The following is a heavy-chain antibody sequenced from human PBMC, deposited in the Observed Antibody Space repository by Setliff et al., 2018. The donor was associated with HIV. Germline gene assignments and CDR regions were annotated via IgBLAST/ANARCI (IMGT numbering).Heavy chain of an antibody. CDR3: AKARRYDSPTTGD. CDR2: IYHSGST. D-gene: IGHD3-22*01. CDR1: GYSISSGYY. J-gene: IGHJ4*02. V-gene: IGHV4-38-2*01. Sequence: SETLSLTCDVSGYSISSGYYWGWIRQPPGKGLEWIGSIYHSGSTYYNPSLKSRVTISVDTSKNQSSLKLSSVTAADTAVYYCAKARRYDSPTTGDWGQGTLVTVSS.